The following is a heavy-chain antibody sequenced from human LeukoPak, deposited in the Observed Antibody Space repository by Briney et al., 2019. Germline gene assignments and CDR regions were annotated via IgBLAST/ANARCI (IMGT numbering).Heavy chain of an antibody. Sequence: ASVKVSCKASGYTFTSYGISWVRQAPGQGLEWMGWISAYNGNTNYAQKLQGGVTMTTDTSTSTAYMELRSLRSDDTAVYYCARELGSGYYDSSGYYYYWGQGTLVTVSS. D-gene: IGHD3-22*01. J-gene: IGHJ4*02. CDR3: ARELGSGYYDSSGYYYY. V-gene: IGHV1-18*01. CDR1: GYTFTSYG. CDR2: ISAYNGNT.